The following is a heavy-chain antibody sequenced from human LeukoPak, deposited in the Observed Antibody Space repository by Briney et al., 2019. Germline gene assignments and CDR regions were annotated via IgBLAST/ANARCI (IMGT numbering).Heavy chain of an antibody. Sequence: GGSLRLSCAASGFTFSSYSMNWVRQAPGKGLEWVSSISSSSSYIYYADSEKGRFTISRDNAKNSLYLQMNSLRAEDTAVYYCARDTLRYYYDSSGYYYPANGMDVWGQGTTVTVSS. D-gene: IGHD3-22*01. CDR1: GFTFSSYS. CDR2: ISSSSSYI. CDR3: ARDTLRYYYDSSGYYYPANGMDV. V-gene: IGHV3-21*01. J-gene: IGHJ6*02.